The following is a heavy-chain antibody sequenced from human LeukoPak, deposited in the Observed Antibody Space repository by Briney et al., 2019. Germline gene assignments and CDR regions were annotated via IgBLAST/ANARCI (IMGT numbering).Heavy chain of an antibody. Sequence: SETLSLTCTDSGGSISSSSYYWGWIRQPPGKGLEWIGSIYYSGSTYYNPSLKSRVTISVDTSKNQFSLKLSSVTAADTAVYYCARSLDRYSSSLYYFDYWGQGTLVTVSS. J-gene: IGHJ4*02. D-gene: IGHD6-6*01. CDR2: IYYSGST. V-gene: IGHV4-39*07. CDR1: GGSISSSSYY. CDR3: ARSLDRYSSSLYYFDY.